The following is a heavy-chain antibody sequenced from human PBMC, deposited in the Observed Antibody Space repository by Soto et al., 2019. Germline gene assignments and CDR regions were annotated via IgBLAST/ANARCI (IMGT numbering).Heavy chain of an antibody. Sequence: GGSLRLSCAASGFTFSSYAMSWVRQAPGKGLEWVSAISGSGGSTYYADSVKGRFTISRDNSKNTLYLQMNSLRAEDTAVYYCAKDIGTMVRGVICAFDIWGQGTMVTVSS. CDR3: AKDIGTMVRGVICAFDI. CDR1: GFTFSSYA. D-gene: IGHD3-10*01. J-gene: IGHJ3*02. CDR2: ISGSGGST. V-gene: IGHV3-23*01.